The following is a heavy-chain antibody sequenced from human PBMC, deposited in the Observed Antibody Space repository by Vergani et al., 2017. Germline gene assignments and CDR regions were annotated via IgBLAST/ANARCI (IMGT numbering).Heavy chain of an antibody. J-gene: IGHJ4*02. D-gene: IGHD5-12*01. Sequence: EVQLVQSGAEVKKPGESLKISCKGSGYSFTSYWIGWVRQMPGKGLEWMGIIYPGDSDTRYSPSFQGQVTISADKSISTAYLQWSSLKASDTDMYYCARLVRSYGGYHKLDYWGQGTLVTVSS. CDR3: ARLVRSYGGYHKLDY. CDR2: IYPGDSDT. V-gene: IGHV5-51*01. CDR1: GYSFTSYW.